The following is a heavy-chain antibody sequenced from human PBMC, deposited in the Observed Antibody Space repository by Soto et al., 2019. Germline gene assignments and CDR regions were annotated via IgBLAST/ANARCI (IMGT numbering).Heavy chain of an antibody. CDR3: ARGGYSGYDLDY. CDR1: GGSISSGGYY. Sequence: NPSETLSLTCTVSGGSISSGGYYWSWIRQHPGKGLEWIGYIYYSGSTYYNPSLKSRVTISVDTSKNQFSLKLSSVTAADTAVYYCARGGYSGYDLDYWGQGTLVTVSS. CDR2: IYYSGST. V-gene: IGHV4-31*03. J-gene: IGHJ4*02. D-gene: IGHD5-12*01.